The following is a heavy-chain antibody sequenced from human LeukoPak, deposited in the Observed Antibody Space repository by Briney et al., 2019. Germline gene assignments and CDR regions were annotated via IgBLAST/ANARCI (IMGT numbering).Heavy chain of an antibody. CDR3: ARDSPLKGYNSGWATNSFDF. Sequence: PGGSLRLSCAASGFNFRSYAMSWVRQAPGKGLEWVSTATGGAVATYYADSVRGRHTISRDNSKNTLYLQMNSLRAEDTAVYYCARDSPLKGYNSGWATNSFDFWGQGTLVTVSS. CDR1: GFNFRSYA. D-gene: IGHD6-19*01. V-gene: IGHV3-23*01. CDR2: ATGGAVAT. J-gene: IGHJ4*02.